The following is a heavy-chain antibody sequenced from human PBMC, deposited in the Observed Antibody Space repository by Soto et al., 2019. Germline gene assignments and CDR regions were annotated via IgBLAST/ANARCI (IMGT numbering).Heavy chain of an antibody. V-gene: IGHV1-18*04. CDR3: ARGPGGATKPYYYYAMDV. Sequence: QVHLVQSGGEVKKPGTSVKVSCKASGYTFNSHGISWVRQAPGQGLEWMGWINTYSGKTNYAQKFQGMVTMTTTTPTNTTYLELRSLRSGDTAVYYCARGPGGATKPYYYYAMDVWGQGTPITVSS. D-gene: IGHD1-26*01. J-gene: IGHJ6*01. CDR1: GYTFNSHG. CDR2: INTYSGKT.